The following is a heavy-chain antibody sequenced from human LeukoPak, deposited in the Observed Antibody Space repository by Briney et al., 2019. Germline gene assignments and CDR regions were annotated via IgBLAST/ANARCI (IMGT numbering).Heavy chain of an antibody. Sequence: GASVKVSCKASGYTCTSYAMHWVRQAPGQRLEWMGWINAGNGNTKYSQKFQGRVTITRDTSASTAYMELSSLRSEDTAVYYCARDLGDHLYSLDYWGQGTLVTVSS. D-gene: IGHD2-21*02. J-gene: IGHJ4*02. CDR3: ARDLGDHLYSLDY. V-gene: IGHV1-3*01. CDR1: GYTCTSYA. CDR2: INAGNGNT.